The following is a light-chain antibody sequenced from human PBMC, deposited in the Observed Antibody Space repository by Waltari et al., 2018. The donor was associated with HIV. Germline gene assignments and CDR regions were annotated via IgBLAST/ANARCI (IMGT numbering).Light chain of an antibody. CDR1: QSIRNN. Sequence: EIVLTQSPDTQSLSPGESATLSCRASQSIRNNYLAWYQQRPGQTPRLLIYAASARATGIPARFSGSASGTEFTLTISSLQSEDFAVYYCQHYNNWPPMYTFGQGTKLEIK. V-gene: IGKV3-15*01. CDR2: AAS. J-gene: IGKJ2*01. CDR3: QHYNNWPPMYT.